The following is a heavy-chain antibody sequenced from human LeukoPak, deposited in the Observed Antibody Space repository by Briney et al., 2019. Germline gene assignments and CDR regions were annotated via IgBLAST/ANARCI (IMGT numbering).Heavy chain of an antibody. CDR1: GGSITNYY. CDR3: AGAKIGVAGFFDN. Sequence: SETLSLTCTVSGGSITNYYWSWIRQPPGKGLEWIGSIYYSGSTYYNPSLKSRVTISVDTSKNQFSLKLSSVTAADTAVYYCAGAKIGVAGFFDNWGQGILVTVSS. V-gene: IGHV4-59*05. J-gene: IGHJ4*02. D-gene: IGHD6-19*01. CDR2: IYYSGST.